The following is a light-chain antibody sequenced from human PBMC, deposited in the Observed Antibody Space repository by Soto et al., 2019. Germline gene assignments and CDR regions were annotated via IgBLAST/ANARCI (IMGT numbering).Light chain of an antibody. V-gene: IGLV1-40*01. Sequence: QLVLTQPPSVSGTPGQRVTISCTGSSSNIGAGYDVHWYQQLPGTAPKLLIYGNSNRPSGVPDRFSGSKSGTSASLAITGLQAEDEADYYCQSYDSSLSVVVFGGGTKLTAL. J-gene: IGLJ2*01. CDR3: QSYDSSLSVVV. CDR1: SSNIGAGYD. CDR2: GNS.